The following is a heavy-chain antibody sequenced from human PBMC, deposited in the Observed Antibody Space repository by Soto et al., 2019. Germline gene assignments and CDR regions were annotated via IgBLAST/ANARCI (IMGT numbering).Heavy chain of an antibody. CDR3: ARDYYGGPSDI. CDR1: GFTFSRYA. D-gene: IGHD3-10*01. Sequence: GGSLRLSCAASGFTFSRYAMHWVRQAPGTGLEWVGSISYDGDNTYFPDSAKGRFTISRDNSKNTLYLQMNSLRPEDTAVFYCARDYYGGPSDIWGQGTMVTVSS. J-gene: IGHJ3*02. CDR2: ISYDGDNT. V-gene: IGHV3-30-3*01.